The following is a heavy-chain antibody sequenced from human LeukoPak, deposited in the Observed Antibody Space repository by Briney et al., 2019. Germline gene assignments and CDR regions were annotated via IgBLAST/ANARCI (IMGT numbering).Heavy chain of an antibody. Sequence: PGGSLRLSCAASGFTFSSYAMHWVRQAPGKGLEWVAVISYDGSNKYYADSVKGRFTISRDNSKNTLYLQMNSLRAEDTAVYYCARDSSPGRGYSYGPSDYWGQGTLVTVSS. J-gene: IGHJ4*02. V-gene: IGHV3-30-3*01. D-gene: IGHD5-18*01. CDR3: ARDSSPGRGYSYGPSDY. CDR1: GFTFSSYA. CDR2: ISYDGSNK.